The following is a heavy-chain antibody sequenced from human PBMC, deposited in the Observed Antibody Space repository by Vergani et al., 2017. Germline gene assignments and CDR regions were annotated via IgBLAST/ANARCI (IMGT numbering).Heavy chain of an antibody. CDR2: INTTGDYT. Sequence: EVQLLESGGDLVQPGGSLGLSCAASGFSFTTYAMSWVRQAPGKGLEWVSTINTTGDYTRYGDSVKGRFNISRDNSKSTLYLQMNSLRAEDTAIYYCAKGGWNYWFDSWGQGTLVIVS. J-gene: IGHJ5*01. CDR1: GFSFTTYA. CDR3: AKGGWNYWFDS. V-gene: IGHV3-23*01. D-gene: IGHD1-1*01.